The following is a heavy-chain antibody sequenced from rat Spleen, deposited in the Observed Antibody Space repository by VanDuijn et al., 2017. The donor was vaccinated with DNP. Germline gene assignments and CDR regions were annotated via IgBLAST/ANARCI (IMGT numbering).Heavy chain of an antibody. CDR3: ARGSGSYYWYFDF. D-gene: IGHD5-1*01. J-gene: IGHJ1*01. CDR1: GFTFSDYA. CDR2: IIYDGSST. Sequence: EVQLVETGGGLVQPGNSLKLSCAASGFTFSDYAMAWVRQSPKKGLEWVATIIYDGSSTYYRDSVRGRFTISRDYAKNTLYLQMNSLRSEDTATYYCARGSGSYYWYFDFWGPGTMVTVSS. V-gene: IGHV5S10*01.